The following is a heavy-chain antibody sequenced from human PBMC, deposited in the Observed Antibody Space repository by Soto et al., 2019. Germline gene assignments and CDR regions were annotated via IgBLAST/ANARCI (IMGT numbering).Heavy chain of an antibody. D-gene: IGHD5-12*01. V-gene: IGHV4-59*01. CDR1: GGSISDYQ. Sequence: QVQLQESGPGLVKPAETLSLTCTVSGGSISDYQWNWIRQSPGKGLEWIGHIYYSGRTNYNPSLKTRLTPSLNTSTKQFSLSLRSATPSDTSGYYCARMRGVGDISPYFDSWCQGTLVTVSS. CDR3: ARMRGVGDISPYFDS. J-gene: IGHJ4*02. CDR2: IYYSGRT.